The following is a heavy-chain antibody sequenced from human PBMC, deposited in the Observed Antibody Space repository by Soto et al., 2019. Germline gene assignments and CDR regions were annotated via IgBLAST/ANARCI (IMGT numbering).Heavy chain of an antibody. Sequence: QITLKESGPTLVKPTQTLTLTCTFSGFSLSTSGVGVGWIRQPPGKALEWLALIYWDDDKRYSPSLKSRLTITKDTSKNPVVLTMTNMDPVDTAPYCCAHSSSTSCDYWGQGTLVTVSS. CDR1: GFSLSTSGVG. D-gene: IGHD2-2*01. CDR2: IYWDDDK. CDR3: AHSSSTSCDY. V-gene: IGHV2-5*02. J-gene: IGHJ4*02.